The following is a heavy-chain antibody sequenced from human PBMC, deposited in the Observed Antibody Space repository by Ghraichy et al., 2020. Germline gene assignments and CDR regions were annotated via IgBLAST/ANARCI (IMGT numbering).Heavy chain of an antibody. CDR3: ARAVRDQLLSEY. CDR1: GYNFRSYD. Sequence: ASVKVSCKTSGYNFRSYDITRVRQATGQGPEWMGWMNPNSGNTGYAQMFRGRVTMTSDTSITTAYMELTNLRSDDTAVYYCARAVRDQLLSEYWGQGTAVTVSS. CDR2: MNPNSGNT. V-gene: IGHV1-8*01. J-gene: IGHJ4*02. D-gene: IGHD2-2*01.